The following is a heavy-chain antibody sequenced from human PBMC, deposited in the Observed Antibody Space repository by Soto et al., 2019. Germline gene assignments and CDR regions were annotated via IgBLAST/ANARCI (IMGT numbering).Heavy chain of an antibody. CDR2: ISYDGSNK. Sequence: SLILSFAASGFTFSSYAMHWVRQAPGKGMEWVEVISYDGSNKYYADSVKGRFTISRDNSNNTLYLQMNSLRAEDTAVYYCARDRVYLVAFDXWGQGTLVTVSX. J-gene: IGHJ4*02. D-gene: IGHD5-12*01. CDR1: GFTFSSYA. V-gene: IGHV3-30-3*01. CDR3: ARDRVYLVAFDX.